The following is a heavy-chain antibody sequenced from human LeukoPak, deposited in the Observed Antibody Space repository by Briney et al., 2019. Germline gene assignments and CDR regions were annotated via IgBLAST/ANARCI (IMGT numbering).Heavy chain of an antibody. CDR2: IIPIFGTA. J-gene: IGHJ5*02. D-gene: IGHD4-17*01. CDR3: ARDPDGDYLNWFDP. CDR1: GGTFSRYA. V-gene: IGHV1-69*13. Sequence: SVKVSCKASGGTFSRYAINWVRQAPGQGLEWMGGIIPIFGTANYAQKFQGRVTITADGSTNTAYMELSSLRSEDTAVYYCARDPDGDYLNWFDPWGQGTLVTVTS.